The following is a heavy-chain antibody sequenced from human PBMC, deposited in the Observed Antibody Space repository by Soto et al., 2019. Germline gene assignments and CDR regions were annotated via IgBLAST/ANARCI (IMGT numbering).Heavy chain of an antibody. V-gene: IGHV4-39*01. CDR3: AGGGGSTFNWFDP. Sequence: QLQLQESGPGLVKPSETLSLTCTVSGGSISSFNYFWGWIRQPPGKGLEWIGSLYYSGNTYYNPSPQSRVTISVDTSKKQCTLSLRSVTAADTAVYYCAGGGGSTFNWFDPWGQGTLVTVSP. J-gene: IGHJ5*02. CDR2: LYYSGNT. CDR1: GGSISSFNYF. D-gene: IGHD2-15*01.